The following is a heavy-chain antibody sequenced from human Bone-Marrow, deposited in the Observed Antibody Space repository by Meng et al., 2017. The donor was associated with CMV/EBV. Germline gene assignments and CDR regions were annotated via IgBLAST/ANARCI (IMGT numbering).Heavy chain of an antibody. Sequence: GESLKISCAASGFTFSDYYMSWIRQAPGKGLEWVSYISSSGSTIYYADSVKGRFTISRDNAKNSLYLQMNSLRAEDTAVYYCARDSQIVVVPAANVAADYYGMDVLGQGTTVTGSS. CDR3: ARDSQIVVVPAANVAADYYGMDV. D-gene: IGHD2-2*01. CDR1: GFTFSDYY. V-gene: IGHV3-11*01. CDR2: ISSSGSTI. J-gene: IGHJ6*02.